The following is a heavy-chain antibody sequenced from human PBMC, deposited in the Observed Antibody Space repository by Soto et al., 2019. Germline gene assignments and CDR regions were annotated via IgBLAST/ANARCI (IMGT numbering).Heavy chain of an antibody. Sequence: GGSLRLSCAASGFTFSSYAMSWVRQAPGKGLEWVSTISGSGGSTYYADSVKGRFTISRDNSKNTLYLQMNSLRAEDTAVYYCAKKLRFLEWLLRFDPWGQGTLVTVSS. D-gene: IGHD3-3*01. CDR2: ISGSGGST. CDR1: GFTFSSYA. CDR3: AKKLRFLEWLLRFDP. V-gene: IGHV3-23*01. J-gene: IGHJ5*02.